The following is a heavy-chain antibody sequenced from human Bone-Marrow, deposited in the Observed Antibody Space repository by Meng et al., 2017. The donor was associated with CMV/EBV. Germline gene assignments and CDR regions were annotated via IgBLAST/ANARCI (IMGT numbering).Heavy chain of an antibody. Sequence: SVKVSCKASGGTFSSYTISWVRQAPGQGLEWMGWINPNSGGTNYAQKFQGRVTITTDESTSTAYMELSSLRSEDTAVYYCAGPSLRFFRTWGQGTLVTVSS. CDR1: GGTFSSYT. CDR3: AGPSLRFFRT. V-gene: IGHV1-69*16. CDR2: INPNSGGT. J-gene: IGHJ5*02. D-gene: IGHD3-3*01.